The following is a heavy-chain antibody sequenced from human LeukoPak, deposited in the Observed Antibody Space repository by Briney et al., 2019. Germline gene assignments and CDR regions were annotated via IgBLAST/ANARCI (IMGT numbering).Heavy chain of an antibody. CDR2: ISAYNGNT. V-gene: IGHV1-18*01. Sequence: ASVKVSCKASGYTFTSYGISGVRQAPGQGLEWMGWISAYNGNTNYAQKLQGRVTMTTDTSTSTAYMELRSLRSDDTAVYYCARGEHIVVVTAIPAGAFDIWGQGTMVTVSS. CDR3: ARGEHIVVVTAIPAGAFDI. CDR1: GYTFTSYG. D-gene: IGHD2-21*02. J-gene: IGHJ3*02.